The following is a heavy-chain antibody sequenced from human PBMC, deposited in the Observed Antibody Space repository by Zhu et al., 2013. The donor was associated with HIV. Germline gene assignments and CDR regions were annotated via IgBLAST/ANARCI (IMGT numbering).Heavy chain of an antibody. CDR1: GFTVSSNY. D-gene: IGHD7-27*01. CDR3: AREWGSANWGLWAANWFDP. J-gene: IGHJ5*02. Sequence: EVQLVESGGGLIQPGGSLRLSCAASGFTVSSNYMSWVRQAPGKGLEWVSVIYSGGSTYYADSVKGRFTISRDNSKNTLYLQMNSLRAEDTAVYYCAREWGSANWGLWAANWFDPWGQGTLVTVSS. CDR2: IYSGGST. V-gene: IGHV3-53*01.